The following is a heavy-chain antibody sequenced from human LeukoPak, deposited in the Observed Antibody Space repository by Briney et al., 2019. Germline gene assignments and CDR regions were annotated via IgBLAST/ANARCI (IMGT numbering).Heavy chain of an antibody. J-gene: IGHJ4*02. CDR2: IYSSGST. Sequence: SETLSLTCSVSGGSTNSYYWSWIRQSGGKGLEWIGRIYSSGSTVYNPSLNSRLTMSIDTSKNQFSLTLKSVTATDTVVYYCGRVKASSTSWTFDQWGQGALVTVSS. CDR3: GRVKASSTSWTFDQ. D-gene: IGHD2-2*01. CDR1: GGSTNSYY. V-gene: IGHV4-4*07.